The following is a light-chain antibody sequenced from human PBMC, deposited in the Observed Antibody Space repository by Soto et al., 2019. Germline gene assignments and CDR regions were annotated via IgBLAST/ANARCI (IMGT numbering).Light chain of an antibody. CDR3: SSYTSSSTRV. V-gene: IGLV2-14*03. CDR1: SSDVGAYDY. J-gene: IGLJ1*01. Sequence: QSVLTQPASVSGSPGQSITISCTGTSSDVGAYDYVSWYQQHPDKAPKLMIYEVSNRPSGVSNRFSGSKSVNTATLTISGLQAEDEADYCSSYTSSSTRVFGTGTKVTVL. CDR2: EVS.